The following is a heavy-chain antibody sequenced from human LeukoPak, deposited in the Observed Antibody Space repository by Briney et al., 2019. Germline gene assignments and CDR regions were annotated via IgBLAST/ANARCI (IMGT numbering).Heavy chain of an antibody. CDR2: IYYSGST. CDR3: ARDRRIGYQLLRTNYYYYGMDV. V-gene: IGHV4-31*03. J-gene: IGHJ6*04. CDR1: GGSISGGGYY. Sequence: SETLSLTCTVSGGSISGGGYYWSWIRQHPGKGLEWIGYIYYSGSTYYNPSLKSRVTISVDTSKNQFSLKLSSVTAADTAVYYCARDRRIGYQLLRTNYYYYGMDVWGKGATVTVSS. D-gene: IGHD2-2*01.